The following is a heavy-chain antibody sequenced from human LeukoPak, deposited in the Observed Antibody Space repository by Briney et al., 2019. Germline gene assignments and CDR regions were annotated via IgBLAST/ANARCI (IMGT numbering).Heavy chain of an antibody. CDR1: GGSIRSSSYY. D-gene: IGHD1-26*01. CDR3: ARYSGSYSGFDY. V-gene: IGHV4-39*01. CDR2: IYYSGST. J-gene: IGHJ4*02. Sequence: SETLSLTCTVSGGSIRSSSYYWGWIRQPPGKGLEWIGSIYYSGSTYYNASLKSRGTISVDTSKNQFSLKLNSVTAADTAVYYCARYSGSYSGFDYWGQGTLVTVSS.